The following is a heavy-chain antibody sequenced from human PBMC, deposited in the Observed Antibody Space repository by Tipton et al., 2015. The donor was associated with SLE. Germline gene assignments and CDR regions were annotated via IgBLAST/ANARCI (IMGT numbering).Heavy chain of an antibody. V-gene: IGHV4-38-2*02. J-gene: IGHJ1*01. D-gene: IGHD3-10*01. CDR3: AREDYFGTGIWS. CDR1: GYSVSNAYY. CDR2: IYYTGTTT. Sequence: TLSLTCNVSGYSVSNAYYWAWIRQPPGKGLEWIGSIYYTGTTTYYNSFLKSRVTMSVDTSKNQFSLKLTSVVAADTGVYFCAREDYFGTGIWSWGQGTLVTVSS.